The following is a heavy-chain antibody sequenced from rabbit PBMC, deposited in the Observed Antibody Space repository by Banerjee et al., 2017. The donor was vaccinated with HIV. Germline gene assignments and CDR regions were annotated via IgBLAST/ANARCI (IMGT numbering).Heavy chain of an antibody. D-gene: IGHD4-1*01. CDR3: ARDLAGVIGWNFNL. Sequence: QEQLEESGGDLVKPGASLTLTCTASGFSFSSSYWMCWVRQAPGKGLEWIACIYTGSSGSTSYASWAKGRFTISKTSSTAVTLQMTSLTAADTATYFCARDLAGVIGWNFNLWGPGTLVTVS. V-gene: IGHV1S45*01. CDR1: GFSFSSSYW. J-gene: IGHJ4*01. CDR2: IYTGSSGST.